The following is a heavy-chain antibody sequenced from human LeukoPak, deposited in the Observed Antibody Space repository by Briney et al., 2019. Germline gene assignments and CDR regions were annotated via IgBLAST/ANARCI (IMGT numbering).Heavy chain of an antibody. V-gene: IGHV3-30*02. J-gene: IGHJ4*02. D-gene: IGHD1-26*01. CDR3: VKDVGVGASYFDN. CDR2: IRYDGSDK. CDR1: GFTFSSCG. Sequence: GGSLRLSCAASGFTFSSCGMHWVRQSPAKGLEWVAYIRYDGSDKYYIDSVKGRFTIARDNPKETLYLQMTSLSHDDTAVYFYVKDVGVGASYFDNWGQGTLVAVSS.